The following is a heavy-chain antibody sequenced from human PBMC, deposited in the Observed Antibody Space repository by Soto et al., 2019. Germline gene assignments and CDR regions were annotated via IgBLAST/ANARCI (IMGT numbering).Heavy chain of an antibody. CDR3: AKNRQFRSYYESAGHYDN. D-gene: IGHD3-10*01. CDR1: GFTFKNYD. Sequence: EVELLESGGGLVQPGGSLRLSCVASGFTFKNYDMRWIRQAPGKGLEWVSGISGSGGVTYYADSVKGRFTISRDNSKNTLYLQMNSLSAEDPAIYYCAKNRQFRSYYESAGHYDNWGQGTLVTVSS. CDR2: ISGSGGVT. J-gene: IGHJ4*02. V-gene: IGHV3-23*01.